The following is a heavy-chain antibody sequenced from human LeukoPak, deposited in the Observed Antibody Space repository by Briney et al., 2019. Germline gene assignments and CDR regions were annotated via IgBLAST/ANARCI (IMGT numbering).Heavy chain of an antibody. V-gene: IGHV3-72*01. CDR2: SRDRPNGYTP. D-gene: IGHD1-26*01. J-gene: IGHJ6*02. CDR3: TRGGTSSVAYYYHMDV. Sequence: GGSLRLSCTASGFTFSGRYMDWVRPAPGKGLEWVGRSRDRPNGYTPEYAASVRGRFTISRDDSEASMYLQMNSLKTEDSAVYYCTRGGTSSVAYYYHMDVWGQGTTVTVSS. CDR1: GFTFSGRY.